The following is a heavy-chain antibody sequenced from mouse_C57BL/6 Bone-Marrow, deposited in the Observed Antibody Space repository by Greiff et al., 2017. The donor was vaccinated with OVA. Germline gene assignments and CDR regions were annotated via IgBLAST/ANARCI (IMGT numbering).Heavy chain of an antibody. V-gene: IGHV3-6*01. CDR3: ARGGCDDGVVFAY. J-gene: IGHJ3*01. Sequence: EVKLVESGPGLVKPSQSLSLTCSATGYSITSGYYWNLIRQLRGNQLEWMGFISYDGSNNYNESFKNRISITGDTSKNQFYLKLNCVTTEDPATYYCARGGCDDGVVFAYWGQGTLVTVSA. CDR1: GYSITSGYY. CDR2: ISYDGSN. D-gene: IGHD3-3*01.